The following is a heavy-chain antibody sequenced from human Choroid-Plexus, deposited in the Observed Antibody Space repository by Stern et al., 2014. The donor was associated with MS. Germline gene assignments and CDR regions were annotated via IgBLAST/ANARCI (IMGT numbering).Heavy chain of an antibody. CDR3: AKDRQYLTYFFDH. J-gene: IGHJ5*02. V-gene: IGHV3-30*18. Sequence: VQLVESGGGVVQPGRPLRLSCVASGFPFGSCAMHWVRQAPGKGLEWVAGVSYDGSNKYYADSVKGRFAISRDNSQNTLYMQMSSLRPEDTAVYYCAKDRQYLTYFFDHLGQGSLVTVSS. CDR1: GFPFGSCA. D-gene: IGHD2/OR15-2a*01. CDR2: VSYDGSNK.